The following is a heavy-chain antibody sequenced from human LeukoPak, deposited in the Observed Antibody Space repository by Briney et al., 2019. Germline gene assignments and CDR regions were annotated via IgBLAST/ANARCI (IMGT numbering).Heavy chain of an antibody. Sequence: SETLSLTCAVYGGSFSGYYWSWIRQPPGKGLEWIGEINHSGSTNYNPSLKSRVTISVDTSKNQFSLKLSSVTAADTAVYYCASGHIDGYNFRGDYWGQGTLVTVSS. CDR2: INHSGST. D-gene: IGHD5-24*01. J-gene: IGHJ4*02. CDR3: ASGHIDGYNFRGDY. CDR1: GGSFSGYY. V-gene: IGHV4-34*01.